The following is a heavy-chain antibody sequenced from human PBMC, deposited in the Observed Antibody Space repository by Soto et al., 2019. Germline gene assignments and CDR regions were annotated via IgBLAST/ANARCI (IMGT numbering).Heavy chain of an antibody. D-gene: IGHD2-15*01. V-gene: IGHV4-39*01. CDR3: ARLPGYCSGGSCRIDY. J-gene: IGHJ4*02. CDR2: IYYSGST. CDR1: RGFISSSTDY. Sequence: SHTLSRSCSHSRGFISSSTDYLSWLRHPPGKGLEWIGSIYYSGSTYYNLSLKSRVTISVDTSKNQFSLKLSSVTAADTAVYFCARLPGYCSGGSCRIDYWGQGTLVTVS.